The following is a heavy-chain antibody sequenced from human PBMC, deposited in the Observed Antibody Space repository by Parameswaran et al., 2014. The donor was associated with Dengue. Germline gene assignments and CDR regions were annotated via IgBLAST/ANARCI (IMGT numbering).Heavy chain of an antibody. D-gene: IGHD3-10*01. CDR2: INHSGST. CDR1: GGSFSGYY. V-gene: IGHV4-34*01. CDR3: ARGGRVTMVRGVTYYYGMDV. J-gene: IGHJ6*02. Sequence: ASETLSLTCAVYGGSFSGYYWSWIRQPPGKGLEWIGEINHSGSTNYNPSLKSRVTISVDTSKNQFSLKLSSVTAADTAVYYCARGGRVTMVRGVTYYYGMDVWGQGTTVTVSS.